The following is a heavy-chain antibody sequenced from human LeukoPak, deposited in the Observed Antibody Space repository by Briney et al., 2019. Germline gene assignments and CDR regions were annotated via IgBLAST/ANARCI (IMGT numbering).Heavy chain of an antibody. J-gene: IGHJ3*02. Sequence: SQTLSLTCTVSGGSISSGGCYWSWIRQHPGKGLEWIGYIYYSGSTYYNPSLKSRVTISVDTSKNQFSLKLSSVTAADTAVYYCARNSYYYNSGEGAFDIWGQGTMVTVSS. CDR3: ARNSYYYNSGEGAFDI. V-gene: IGHV4-31*03. CDR2: IYYSGST. CDR1: GGSISSGGCY. D-gene: IGHD3-22*01.